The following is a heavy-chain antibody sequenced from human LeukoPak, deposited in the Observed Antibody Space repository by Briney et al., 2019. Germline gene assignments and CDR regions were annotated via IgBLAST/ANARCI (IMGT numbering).Heavy chain of an antibody. CDR2: INQDGSDK. D-gene: IGHD3-22*01. J-gene: IGHJ4*02. CDR3: ARDLGDTSGYYFDY. CDR1: GFTFSNYW. V-gene: IGHV3-7*01. Sequence: GGSLRLSCAASGFTFSNYWMSWVRQAPGKGLEWVANINQDGSDKSYVDSVKGRFTISRDSAKNSLYLQMNSLRAEDTAVYYCARDLGDTSGYYFDYWGQGTLVTVSS.